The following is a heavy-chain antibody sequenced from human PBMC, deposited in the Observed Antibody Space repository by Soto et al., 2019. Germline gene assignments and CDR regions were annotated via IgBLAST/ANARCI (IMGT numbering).Heavy chain of an antibody. Sequence: GASVTVSCKASGGTFSSYTMSWVRQAPGQGLEWMGRIIPILGIANYAQKFQGRVTITADKSTSTAYMELSSLRSEDTAVYYCARDHYSNYYYYMDVWGKGTTVTVSS. CDR1: GGTFSSYT. J-gene: IGHJ6*03. CDR3: ARDHYSNYYYYMDV. V-gene: IGHV1-69*04. CDR2: IIPILGIA. D-gene: IGHD4-4*01.